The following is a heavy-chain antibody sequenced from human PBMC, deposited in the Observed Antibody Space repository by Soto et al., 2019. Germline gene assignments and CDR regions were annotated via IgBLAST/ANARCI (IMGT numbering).Heavy chain of an antibody. Sequence: QTLSLTCVISGDRVSSNNAAWNWIRQSPSRGLEWLGRTYYRSKWNNDYAVSVKSRITINADTSKNQFSLQLNSVTPDDTAVYYCARGPTQLNWFDPWGQGSLVTVSS. CDR1: GDRVSSNNAA. CDR3: ARGPTQLNWFDP. J-gene: IGHJ5*02. CDR2: TYYRSKWNN. D-gene: IGHD1-1*01. V-gene: IGHV6-1*01.